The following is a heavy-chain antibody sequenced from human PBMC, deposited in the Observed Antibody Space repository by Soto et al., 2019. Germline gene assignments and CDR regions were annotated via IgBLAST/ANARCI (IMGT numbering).Heavy chain of an antibody. J-gene: IGHJ3*02. Sequence: GGSLRLSCAASGFTFSSYGMHWVRQAPGKGLEWVAVIWYDGSNKYYADSVKGRFTISRDNSKNTLYLQMNSLRAEDTAVYYCARDRSSGWYAFDIWGQGTMVTVSS. CDR3: ARDRSSGWYAFDI. D-gene: IGHD6-19*01. CDR1: GFTFSSYG. V-gene: IGHV3-33*01. CDR2: IWYDGSNK.